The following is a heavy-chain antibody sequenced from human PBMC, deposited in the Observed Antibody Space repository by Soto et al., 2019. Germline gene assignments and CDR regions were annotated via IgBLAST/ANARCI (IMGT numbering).Heavy chain of an antibody. CDR3: ARGSWGGDGIDV. V-gene: IGHV3-21*01. CDR2: ICSGSKDK. CDR1: GFIFNTYT. Sequence: EVLLVESGGGLVKPGGSLTLSCAASGFIFNTYTIHWVRQAPGKGLEWVASICSGSKDKFYADSVKARFSVSRDNAKNSAYLHMSSLGAGDTALYSCARGSWGGDGIDVWGQGNTVTVSS. J-gene: IGHJ6*02. D-gene: IGHD3-16*01.